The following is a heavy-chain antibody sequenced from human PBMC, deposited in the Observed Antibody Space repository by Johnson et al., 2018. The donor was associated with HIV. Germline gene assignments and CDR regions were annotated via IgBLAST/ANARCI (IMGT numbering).Heavy chain of an antibody. V-gene: IGHV3-30*03. J-gene: IGHJ3*02. Sequence: QVQLVESGGGVVQPGRSLRLSCAASGFTFSTYGMHWVRQAPGKGLEWVAVISFDGSNQYYADSVKGRFTISRDNSKNTVFLQMNSLRAEDTAVYYCARDASLRFLEWFDAFDIWGQGTMVTVSS. CDR3: ARDASLRFLEWFDAFDI. CDR1: GFTFSTYG. D-gene: IGHD3-3*01. CDR2: ISFDGSNQ.